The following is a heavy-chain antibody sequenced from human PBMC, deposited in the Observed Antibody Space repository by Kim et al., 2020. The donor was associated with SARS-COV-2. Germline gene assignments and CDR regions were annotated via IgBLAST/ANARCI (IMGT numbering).Heavy chain of an antibody. Sequence: GESLKISCKTSGYTFTNYWIGWVRQTPGKGLEWMGIIYPGDSDARYNPSFQGQLPIPVDKSISTAYLQWNGLRASDTALFYCARAEGSGWFGTYATYWGQGTLVTVSS. J-gene: IGHJ4*02. D-gene: IGHD6-13*01. CDR1: GYTFTNYW. CDR3: ARAEGSGWFGTYATY. CDR2: IYPGDSDA. V-gene: IGHV5-51*01.